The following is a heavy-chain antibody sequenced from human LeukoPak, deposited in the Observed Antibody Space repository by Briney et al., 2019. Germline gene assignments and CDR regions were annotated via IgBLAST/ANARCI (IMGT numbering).Heavy chain of an antibody. CDR3: ARVDEYDRQPDI. Sequence: GGSLRLSCAASGFTFSSYGMHWVRQAPGKGLEWVAVIWSGGSNKYYADSVKGRFTISRDNSKNTLYLQMNSLRAEDTAVYYCARVDEYDRQPDIWGQGTMVTVSS. V-gene: IGHV3-33*01. CDR1: GFTFSSYG. J-gene: IGHJ3*02. CDR2: IWSGGSNK. D-gene: IGHD3-22*01.